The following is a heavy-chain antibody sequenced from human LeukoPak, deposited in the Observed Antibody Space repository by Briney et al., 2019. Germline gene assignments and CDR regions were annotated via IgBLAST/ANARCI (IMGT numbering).Heavy chain of an antibody. Sequence: SVKVSCKASGGTFSSHAISWVRQAPGQGLEWMGRINPIFHTPTYAKKFQGRLTITKDESMSTASMDLSSLISDDTAVYYCARGRTTGEFDYWGQGTLVTVSS. V-gene: IGHV1-69*05. J-gene: IGHJ4*02. CDR1: GGTFSSHA. CDR3: ARGRTTGEFDY. CDR2: INPIFHTP. D-gene: IGHD4-11*01.